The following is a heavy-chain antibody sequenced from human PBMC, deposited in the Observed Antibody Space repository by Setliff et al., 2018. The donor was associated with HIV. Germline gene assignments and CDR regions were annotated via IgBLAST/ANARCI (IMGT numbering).Heavy chain of an antibody. CDR1: DYTFTTYW. J-gene: IGHJ3*01. CDR3: ARRDGRSMNAFQI. D-gene: IGHD6-13*01. V-gene: IGHV5-51*01. Sequence: GESLKISCKALDYTFTTYWIAWVRQMPGEGLEWMGIIYPDDSDIRYNPSFQSQVTISDDKSITTAYLEIHNLKASDTATYYCARRDGRSMNAFQIWGPGTMVTVSS. CDR2: IYPDDSDI.